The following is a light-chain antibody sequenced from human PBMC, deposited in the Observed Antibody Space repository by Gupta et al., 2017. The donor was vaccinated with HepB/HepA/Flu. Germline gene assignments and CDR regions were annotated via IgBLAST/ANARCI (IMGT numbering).Light chain of an antibody. Sequence: SYALTQPPSVSVSPGQTASITCSGDKLGDKYACWYQQKPGQSPVLVIYQDSKRPSGIPERFSGSNSGNTATLTISGTQAMDEADYYGQAWDSSTGMVFGTGTKVTVL. J-gene: IGLJ1*01. CDR1: KLGDKY. CDR2: QDS. CDR3: QAWDSSTGMV. V-gene: IGLV3-1*01.